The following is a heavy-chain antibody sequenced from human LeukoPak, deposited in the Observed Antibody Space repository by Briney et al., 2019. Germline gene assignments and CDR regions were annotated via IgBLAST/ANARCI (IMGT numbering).Heavy chain of an antibody. CDR2: IIPIFGTA. CDR3: ARGTYYYGSGSYYDY. CDR1: GGTFSSYA. V-gene: IGHV1-69*01. J-gene: IGHJ4*02. D-gene: IGHD3-10*01. Sequence: SVRVSCKASGGTFSSYAISWVRQAPGQGLEWMGGIIPIFGTANYAQKFQGRVTITADESTSTAYMELSSLRSEDTAVYYCARGTYYYGSGSYYDYWGQGTLVTVSS.